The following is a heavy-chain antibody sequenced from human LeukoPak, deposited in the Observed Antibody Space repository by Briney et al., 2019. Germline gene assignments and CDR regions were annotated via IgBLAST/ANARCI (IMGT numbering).Heavy chain of an antibody. V-gene: IGHV1-8*01. J-gene: IGHJ6*03. CDR2: MNPNSGNT. D-gene: IGHD3-3*01. CDR3: ARGPRQQLLRSLEWSVYYYMDV. CDR1: GYTFTSYD. Sequence: ASVKVSCKASGYTFTSYDINWVRQATGQGLEWMGWMNPNSGNTGYAQKFQGRVTMTRNTSISTAYMELSSLRSEDTAVYYCARGPRQQLLRSLEWSVYYYMDVWGKGTTVTVSS.